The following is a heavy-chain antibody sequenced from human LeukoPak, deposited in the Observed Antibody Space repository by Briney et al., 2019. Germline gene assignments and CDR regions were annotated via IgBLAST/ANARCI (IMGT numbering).Heavy chain of an antibody. Sequence: GGTLRLSCAASGFTFSSYGMSWVRQAPGKGLEWVSAISGSGGSTYYADSVKGRFTISRDNSKNTLYLQMNSLRSDDTAVYYCARDRYQLLLYRISNWFDPWGQGTLVTVSS. J-gene: IGHJ5*02. V-gene: IGHV3-23*01. CDR2: ISGSGGST. D-gene: IGHD2-2*01. CDR1: GFTFSSYG. CDR3: ARDRYQLLLYRISNWFDP.